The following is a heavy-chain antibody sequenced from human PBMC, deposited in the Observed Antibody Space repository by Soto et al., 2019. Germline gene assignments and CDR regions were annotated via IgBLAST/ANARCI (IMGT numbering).Heavy chain of an antibody. CDR3: ARQVGGWAPWYFDY. CDR2: IYYSGST. V-gene: IGHV4-59*08. Sequence: SETLSLTCTVSGGSISSYYWSWIRQSPGKGLEWIGYIYYSGSTNYNPSLKSRVTISVDTSKNQFSLKLSSVTAADTAVYYCARQVGGWAPWYFDYWGQGTLVTVSS. D-gene: IGHD6-19*01. CDR1: GGSISSYY. J-gene: IGHJ4*02.